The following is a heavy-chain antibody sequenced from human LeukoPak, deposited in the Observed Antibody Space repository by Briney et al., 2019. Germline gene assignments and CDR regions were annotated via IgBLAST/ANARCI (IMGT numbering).Heavy chain of an antibody. J-gene: IGHJ4*01. V-gene: IGHV4-59*01. D-gene: IGHD3-16*02. CDR2: VFYSGST. CDR1: VGYISSYY. Sequence: PSETLSLTCAVSVGYISSYYWTWIRQSPGKGLEWIGNVFYSGSTNYNPSLKSRVTISIDTPKNHFSLKLTSVTAADTAVYFCASGTVSGVIAPHSFHYWGRGTLVTVSS. CDR3: ASGTVSGVIAPHSFHY.